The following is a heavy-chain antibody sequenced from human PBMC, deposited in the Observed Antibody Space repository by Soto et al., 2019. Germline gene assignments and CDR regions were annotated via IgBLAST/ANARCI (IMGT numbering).Heavy chain of an antibody. CDR1: GGSISSGGYY. CDR2: IYYSGST. CDR3: ARDVERFGVGSLEP. D-gene: IGHD3-10*01. V-gene: IGHV4-31*03. J-gene: IGHJ5*02. Sequence: QVQLQESGPGLVKPSQTLSLTCTVSGGSISSGGYYWSWIRQHPGKGLEWIGYIYYSGSTYYNPTLKSRVTISVDTSKSQFSQNLSSVTAADSAVYYCARDVERFGVGSLEPWGQGTLVIVS.